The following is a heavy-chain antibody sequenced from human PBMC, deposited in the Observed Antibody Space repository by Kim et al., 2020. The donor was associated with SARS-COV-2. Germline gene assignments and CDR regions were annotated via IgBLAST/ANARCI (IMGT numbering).Heavy chain of an antibody. CDR1: GGSISSSNW. V-gene: IGHV4-4*02. CDR3: ARVSLISSSWYNPYSGSYSSADY. Sequence: SETLSLTCAVSGGSISSSNWWSWVRQPPGKGLEWIGEIYHSGSTNYNPSLKSRVTISVDKSKNQFSLKLSSVTAADTAVYYCARVSLISSSWYNPYSGSYSSADYWGQGTLVTVSS. CDR2: IYHSGST. J-gene: IGHJ4*02. D-gene: IGHD1-26*01.